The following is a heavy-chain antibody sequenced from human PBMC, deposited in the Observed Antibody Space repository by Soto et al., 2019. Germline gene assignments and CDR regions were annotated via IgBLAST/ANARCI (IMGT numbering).Heavy chain of an antibody. CDR3: EHRPSGWYLFDY. V-gene: IGHV2-5*01. J-gene: IGHJ4*02. Sequence: QITLKESGPTLVRPTQTLTLTCTFSGFSLSTSGLGVGWIRQPPGKALEWLALIYWNDDKRYSPSLKARLTITKDTSKNQVVLTLTDMDPVDTATYYCEHRPSGWYLFDYWGQGTLVTVSS. CDR2: IYWNDDK. CDR1: GFSLSTSGLG. D-gene: IGHD6-19*01.